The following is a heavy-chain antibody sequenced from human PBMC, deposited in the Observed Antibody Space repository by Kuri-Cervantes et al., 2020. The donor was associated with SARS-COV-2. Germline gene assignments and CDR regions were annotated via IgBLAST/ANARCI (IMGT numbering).Heavy chain of an antibody. D-gene: IGHD5-24*01. Sequence: GSLRLSCAVSGGSISSSHWWTWVRQPPEKGLEWIGEIFHSGSTNYNPSLKSRVTISVDKSKDQFSLKLNSLTAADTAVYYCARRDAYNYDGWFDPWGRGTLVTVSS. CDR1: GGSISSSHW. CDR3: ARRDAYNYDGWFDP. V-gene: IGHV4-4*02. CDR2: IFHSGST. J-gene: IGHJ5*02.